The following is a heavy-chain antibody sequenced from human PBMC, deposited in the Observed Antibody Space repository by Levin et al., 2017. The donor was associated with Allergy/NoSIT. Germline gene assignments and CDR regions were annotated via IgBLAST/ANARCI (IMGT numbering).Heavy chain of an antibody. V-gene: IGHV1-2*02. D-gene: IGHD1-26*01. J-gene: IGHJ4*02. CDR2: ISCKSGDT. CDR3: ARDGRFDN. CDR1: GYTFTDYY. Sequence: ASVKVSCKASGYTFTDYYMHWLRQAPGQGLEWMGWISCKSGDTSYAQKFQGRVTMTRDTSISTAYMEVNRLTFDDTAVYYCARDGRFDNWGQGTLVTVSS.